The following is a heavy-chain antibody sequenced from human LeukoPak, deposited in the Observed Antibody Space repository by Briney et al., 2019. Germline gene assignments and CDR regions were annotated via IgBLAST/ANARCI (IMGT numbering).Heavy chain of an antibody. CDR3: ARDGHYDFWSGYYLPFDY. Sequence: GGSLRLSCAASGFTFSSYSMNWVRQAPGKGLEWGSYISSSSSTIYYADSVKGRFTISRDNAKNSLYLQMNSLRAEDTAVYYCARDGHYDFWSGYYLPFDYWGQGTLVTVSS. J-gene: IGHJ4*02. CDR1: GFTFSSYS. V-gene: IGHV3-48*01. D-gene: IGHD3-3*01. CDR2: ISSSSSTI.